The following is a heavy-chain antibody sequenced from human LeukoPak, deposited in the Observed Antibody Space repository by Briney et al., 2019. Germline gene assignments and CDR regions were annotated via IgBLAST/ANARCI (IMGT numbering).Heavy chain of an antibody. Sequence: ASVTVSCKVSGYTLTELSMHWVRQAPGKGLEWMGGFDPEDGETIYAQKFQGRVTMTEDTSTDTAYMELSSLRSDDTAVYFCARDPNRYAAAHPFDYWGQGTLVTVSS. CDR2: FDPEDGET. V-gene: IGHV1-24*01. CDR1: GYTLTELS. D-gene: IGHD6-13*01. CDR3: ARDPNRYAAAHPFDY. J-gene: IGHJ4*02.